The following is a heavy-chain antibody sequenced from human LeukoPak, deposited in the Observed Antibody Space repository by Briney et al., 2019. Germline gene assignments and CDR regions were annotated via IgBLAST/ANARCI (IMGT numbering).Heavy chain of an antibody. V-gene: IGHV4-34*01. D-gene: IGHD3-10*01. CDR3: ARGYYPPRWYFDL. CDR2: IIEKGNA. Sequence: PSETLSLTCALYGGSFSSYSWSWTWIRQTPEKGLEWIGEIIEKGNANYNPSLKSRVTIDLDTSENQFSLKLTSMTAADTAMYYCARGYYPPRWYFDLWGRGTLVTVSS. CDR1: GGSFSSYS. J-gene: IGHJ2*01.